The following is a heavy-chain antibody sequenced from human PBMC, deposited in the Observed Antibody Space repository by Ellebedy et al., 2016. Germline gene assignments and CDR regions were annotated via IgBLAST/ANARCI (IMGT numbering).Heavy chain of an antibody. J-gene: IGHJ6*02. V-gene: IGHV4-4*02. CDR1: GGSISSSNW. CDR2: INHSGST. CDR3: ARQKYYDILTGYRYGMDV. D-gene: IGHD3-9*01. Sequence: SETLSLXCAVSGGSISSSNWWSWVRQPPGKGLEWIGEINHSGSTNYNPSLKSRVTISVDTSKNQFSLKLSSVTAADTAVYYCARQKYYDILTGYRYGMDVWGQGTTVTVSS.